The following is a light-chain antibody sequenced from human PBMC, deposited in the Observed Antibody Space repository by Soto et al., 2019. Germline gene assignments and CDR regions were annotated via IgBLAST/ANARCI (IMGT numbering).Light chain of an antibody. CDR3: AAWDGSLVV. CDR2: SDN. CDR1: SSNIGTNT. J-gene: IGLJ2*01. V-gene: IGLV1-44*01. Sequence: QSVLTQPPSASGTPGQRVTISCSGSSSNIGTNTVIWYQQLPGAAPKVLIYSDNQRPSGVPDRFSGSKSGTSASLAISGLQSEDEADYYCAAWDGSLVVFGGGTKLTVL.